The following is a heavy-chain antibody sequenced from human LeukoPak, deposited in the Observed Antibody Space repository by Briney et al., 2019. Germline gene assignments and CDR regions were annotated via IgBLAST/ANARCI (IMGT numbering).Heavy chain of an antibody. Sequence: GASVKVSCKASGYTFTGYYMHWVRQAPGQGLEWMGWINPYNGATIYAQKFQGRVTMTRDTSISTAYMELSRLRSDDTAVYYCATPHLLSDDTFDVWGRGTMITVSS. CDR3: ATPHLLSDDTFDV. D-gene: IGHD2-15*01. CDR1: GYTFTGYY. V-gene: IGHV1-2*02. CDR2: INPYNGAT. J-gene: IGHJ3*01.